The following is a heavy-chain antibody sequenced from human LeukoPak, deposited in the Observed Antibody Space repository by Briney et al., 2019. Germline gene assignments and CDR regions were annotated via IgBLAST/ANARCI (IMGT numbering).Heavy chain of an antibody. CDR2: ISYDGSNK. CDR1: GFTFSSYA. J-gene: IGHJ4*02. Sequence: PGGSLRLSCAASGFTFSSYAMHWVRQAPGKGLERVAVISYDGSNKYYADSVKGRFTISRDNSKNTLYLQMNSLRAEDTAVYYCARAYLRLGELSALDYWGQGTLVTVSS. D-gene: IGHD3-16*02. V-gene: IGHV3-30*04. CDR3: ARAYLRLGELSALDY.